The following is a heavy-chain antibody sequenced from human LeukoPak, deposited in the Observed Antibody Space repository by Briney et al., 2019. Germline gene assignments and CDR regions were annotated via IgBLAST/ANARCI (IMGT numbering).Heavy chain of an antibody. CDR1: GFTFSNYA. J-gene: IGHJ3*01. CDR3: AKDYRGSGYFFDV. D-gene: IGHD3-3*01. V-gene: IGHV3-23*01. Sequence: GGSLRLSCAGSGFTFSNYAMSWGRQAPGKGLEWVSVISGNGDTTYYADSVKGRFTISRDNSKNTLYLQMNSLRAEDTAIYSCAKDYRGSGYFFDVWGQGTMVAVSS. CDR2: ISGNGDTT.